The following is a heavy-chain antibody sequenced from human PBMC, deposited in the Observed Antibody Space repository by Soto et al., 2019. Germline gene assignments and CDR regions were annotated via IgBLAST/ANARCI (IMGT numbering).Heavy chain of an antibody. CDR2: IYYSGST. CDR1: GGSISSTIYY. CDR3: ARIFRGPIDAEYFQH. Sequence: QLQLQESGPGLVKPSETLSLTCTVSGGSISSTIYYWGWIRQPPGKGLEWIGSIYYSGSTYYNPSLKSRVTISVDTSKNRSSLKLSSVTAADTAVYYCARIFRGPIDAEYFQHWGQGTLVTVSS. J-gene: IGHJ1*01. D-gene: IGHD3-10*01. V-gene: IGHV4-39*01.